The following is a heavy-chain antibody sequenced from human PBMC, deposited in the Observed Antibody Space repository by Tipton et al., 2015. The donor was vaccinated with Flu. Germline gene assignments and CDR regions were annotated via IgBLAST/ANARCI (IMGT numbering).Heavy chain of an antibody. CDR2: IYYSGST. CDR3: ARAPTADSVLTAIVYYYYGMEV. J-gene: IGHJ6*02. Sequence: LRLSCTVSGGSISSSSYYWGWIRQPPGKGLEWIGSIYYSGSTYYNPSLKSRVTISVDTSKNQFSLKLSSVTAADTAVYYCARAPTADSVLTAIVYYYYGMEVWGHGTTVTASS. D-gene: IGHD2-21*02. V-gene: IGHV4-39*07. CDR1: GGSISSSSYY.